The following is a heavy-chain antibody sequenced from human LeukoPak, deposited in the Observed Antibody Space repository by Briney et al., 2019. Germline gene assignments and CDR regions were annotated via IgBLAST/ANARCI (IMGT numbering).Heavy chain of an antibody. J-gene: IGHJ4*02. CDR3: AKDSGVAGTKQGLFDY. V-gene: IGHV3-23*01. Sequence: GGSLRHSPAVAGFTLCSHAISRVRPAPGKGLEWVSAISGSGGSTYYADSVKGRFTISRDNSKNTLYLQMNSLRAEDTAVYYCAKDSGVAGTKQGLFDYWGQGTLVTVSS. CDR1: GFTLCSHA. D-gene: IGHD6-19*01. CDR2: ISGSGGST.